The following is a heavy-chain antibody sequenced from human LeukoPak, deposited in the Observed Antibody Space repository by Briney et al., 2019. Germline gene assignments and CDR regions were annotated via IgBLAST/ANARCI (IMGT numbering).Heavy chain of an antibody. D-gene: IGHD5-18*01. CDR3: ARERGYSFHFDY. Sequence: GGSLRLSCAASGFTFSSYAMSWVRQAPGKGLEWVANIKQDGSEKYYVDSVKGRFTISRDNAKNSLYLQMNSLRAEDTAVYYCARERGYSFHFDYWGQGTLVTVSS. V-gene: IGHV3-7*01. CDR1: GFTFSSYA. CDR2: IKQDGSEK. J-gene: IGHJ4*02.